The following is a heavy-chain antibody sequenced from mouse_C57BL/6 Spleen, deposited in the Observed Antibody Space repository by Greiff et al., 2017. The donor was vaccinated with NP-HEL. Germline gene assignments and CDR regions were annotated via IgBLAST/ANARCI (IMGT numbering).Heavy chain of an antibody. D-gene: IGHD2-1*01. J-gene: IGHJ4*01. V-gene: IGHV1-64*01. Sequence: QVQLQQPGAELVKPGASVKLSCKASGYTFTSYWMHWVKQSPGQGLEWIGMIHTNSGSTNYNDKVKSKATLTVDKSSSTGYMQLSSLTSEDSAIYYCARDLYGNDAMDYWGQGTAVTVSS. CDR2: IHTNSGST. CDR1: GYTFTSYW. CDR3: ARDLYGNDAMDY.